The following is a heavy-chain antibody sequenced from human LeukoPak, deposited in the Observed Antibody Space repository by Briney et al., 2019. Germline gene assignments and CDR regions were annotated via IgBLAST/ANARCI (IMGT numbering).Heavy chain of an antibody. J-gene: IGHJ3*01. V-gene: IGHV1-8*01. CDR2: MNPNSGNT. Sequence: ASVTVSCKASGYTFTSYDINWVRQAPGQGLEWMGWMNPNSGNTGYAQKFQGRVTMTRNTSISTTYMELSSLRSEDTAVYYCARVPGYYDSSGPWGQGTMVTVSS. CDR3: ARVPGYYDSSGP. CDR1: GYTFTSYD. D-gene: IGHD3-22*01.